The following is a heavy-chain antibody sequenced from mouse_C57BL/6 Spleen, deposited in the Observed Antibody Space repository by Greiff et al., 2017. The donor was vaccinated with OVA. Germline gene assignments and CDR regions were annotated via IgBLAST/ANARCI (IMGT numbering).Heavy chain of an antibody. CDR2: LYPGSGST. CDR3: ARGTTVVGYFDV. CDR1: GYTFTSYW. V-gene: IGHV1-55*01. Sequence: QVQLQQPGAELVKPGASVKMSCKASGYTFTSYWITWVKQRPGQGLEWIGDLYPGSGSTNYNEKFKSKATLTVDTSSSTAYMQLSSLTSEDSAVYYCARGTTVVGYFDVWGTGTTGTVSS. D-gene: IGHD1-1*01. J-gene: IGHJ1*03.